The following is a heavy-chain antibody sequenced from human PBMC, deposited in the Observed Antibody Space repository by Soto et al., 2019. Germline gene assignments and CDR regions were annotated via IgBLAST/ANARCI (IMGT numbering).Heavy chain of an antibody. CDR3: AKYRRTEAEGFTLDY. V-gene: IGHV4-59*01. Sequence: SXTLSLTCTFSCDAINNYYWSWIRQPPGKRLEWIGYIYYTGSPTYNPSLESRVTMSVDTSKNQFSLKLNSVNAADTAVYYCAKYRRTEAEGFTLDYWGPGTLLTVSS. CDR2: IYYTGSP. J-gene: IGHJ4*02. D-gene: IGHD6-13*01. CDR1: CDAINNYY.